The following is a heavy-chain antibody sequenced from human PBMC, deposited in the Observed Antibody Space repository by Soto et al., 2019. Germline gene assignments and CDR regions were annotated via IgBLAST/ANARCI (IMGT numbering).Heavy chain of an antibody. D-gene: IGHD1-7*01. CDR1: GFTFSSYA. J-gene: IGHJ4*02. CDR2: ISGSGDST. V-gene: IGHV3-23*01. CDR3: AIRTLNSY. Sequence: PGGSLRLSCAASGFTFSSYAMSWVRQAPGKGLEWVSTISGSGDSTYYEDSVKGRFTISRDNSKNTLYLQVNSLRAEDTAVYYCAIRTLNSYWGQGTLVTVSS.